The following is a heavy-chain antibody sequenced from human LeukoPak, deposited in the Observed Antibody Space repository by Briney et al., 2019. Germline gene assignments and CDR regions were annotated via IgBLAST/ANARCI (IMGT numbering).Heavy chain of an antibody. CDR3: ARLGSYSDH. D-gene: IGHD1-26*01. J-gene: IGHJ4*02. V-gene: IGHV4-4*09. CDR2: IHSSGST. Sequence: PSETLSLTCAVYGGSFSGYYWSWIRQPPGKGLEWIGYIHSSGSTHYNPSLKRRVTTSLDTSKNKFSLKLSSVTAADTAVYYCARLGSYSDHWGQGTLVTVSS. CDR1: GGSFSGYY.